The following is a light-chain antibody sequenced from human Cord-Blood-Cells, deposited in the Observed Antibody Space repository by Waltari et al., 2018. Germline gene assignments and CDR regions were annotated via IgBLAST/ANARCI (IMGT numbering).Light chain of an antibody. J-gene: IGLJ3*02. V-gene: IGLV3-19*01. CDR2: GKN. CDR1: SLRSYY. Sequence: SSELTQDPAVSVALGQTVRITCQGDSLRSYYASWYQQKPGHAPVLVIYGKNNRPSGIPDRFSGSSSGNTASLTITGAHAEDEADYYCNSRDSSGNHWVFGGGTKLTVL. CDR3: NSRDSSGNHWV.